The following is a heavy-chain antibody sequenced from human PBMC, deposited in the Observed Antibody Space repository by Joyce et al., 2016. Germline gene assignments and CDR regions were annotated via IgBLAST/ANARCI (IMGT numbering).Heavy chain of an antibody. CDR3: ARLRRWSGPSDC. J-gene: IGHJ4*02. CDR2: INRDGSST. D-gene: IGHD4-23*01. V-gene: IGHV3-74*03. CDR1: GLTFSSYW. Sequence: EVQLVESGGGLVQPGGSLRLSCAASGLTFSSYWRYWVRKAPGKGLVWVSRINRDGSSTTYADSVKGRFTISRDNAKNTLYLQMNSLRAEDTAVYYCARLRRWSGPSDCWGQGTLVTVSS.